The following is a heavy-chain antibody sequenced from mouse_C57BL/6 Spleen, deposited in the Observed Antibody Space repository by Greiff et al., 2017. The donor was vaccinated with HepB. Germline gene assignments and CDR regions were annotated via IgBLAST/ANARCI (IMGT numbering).Heavy chain of an antibody. CDR2: INPYNGGT. Sequence: VQLQQSGPVLVKPGASVKMSCKASGYTFTDYYMNWVKQSHGKSLEWIGVINPYNGGTSYNQKFKGKATLTVDKSSSTAYMELNSLTSEDSAVYYCARGAGYYGSSPYYFDYWGQGTTLTVSS. D-gene: IGHD1-1*01. J-gene: IGHJ2*01. CDR1: GYTFTDYY. CDR3: ARGAGYYGSSPYYFDY. V-gene: IGHV1-19*01.